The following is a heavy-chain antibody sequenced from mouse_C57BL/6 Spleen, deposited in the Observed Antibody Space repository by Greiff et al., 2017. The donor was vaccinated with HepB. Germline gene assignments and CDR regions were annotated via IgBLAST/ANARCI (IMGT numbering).Heavy chain of an antibody. CDR3: ARTYYGSSYEKDY. J-gene: IGHJ2*01. V-gene: IGHV1-55*01. CDR2: IYPGSGST. CDR1: GYTFTSYW. D-gene: IGHD1-1*01. Sequence: QVQLQQPGAELVKPGASVKMSCKASGYTFTSYWITWVKQRPGQGLEWIGDIYPGSGSTNYNEKFKSKATLTVDTSSSPAYMQLSSLTSEDSAVYYCARTYYGSSYEKDYWGQGTTLTVSS.